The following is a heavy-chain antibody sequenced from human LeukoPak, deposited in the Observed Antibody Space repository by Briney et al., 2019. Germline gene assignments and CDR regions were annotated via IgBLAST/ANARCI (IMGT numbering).Heavy chain of an antibody. J-gene: IGHJ4*02. D-gene: IGHD2-2*01. Sequence: ASVKVSCKASGFTFVTSAVQWVRQARGQRLEWIGWILVGSGNTNYAQMFQERVTLTWDVSTSTAYMVLSSLRSEDTAIYYCASDPPYTSSSAWWGQGTLVTVSS. CDR3: ASDPPYTSSSAW. CDR2: ILVGSGNT. V-gene: IGHV1-58*01. CDR1: GFTFVTSA.